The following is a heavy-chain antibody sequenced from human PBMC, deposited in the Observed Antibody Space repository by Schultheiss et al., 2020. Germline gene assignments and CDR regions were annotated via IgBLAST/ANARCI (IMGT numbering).Heavy chain of an antibody. D-gene: IGHD4-23*01. J-gene: IGHJ4*02. CDR1: GGSISSISGRSYY. CDR3: AGTVVTYFDY. Sequence: GSLRLSCTVSGGSISSISGRSYYWGWIRQPPGKGLEWIGSIYYSGSTYYNPSLKSRVTISVDTSKNQFSLKLSSVTAADTAVYYCAGTVVTYFDYWGQGTLVTVSS. CDR2: IYYSGST. V-gene: IGHV4-39*01.